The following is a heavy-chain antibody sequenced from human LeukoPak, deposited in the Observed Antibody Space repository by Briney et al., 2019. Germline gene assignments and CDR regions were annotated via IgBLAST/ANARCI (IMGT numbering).Heavy chain of an antibody. V-gene: IGHV3-33*01. D-gene: IGHD5-12*01. CDR2: IWYDGSHK. CDR3: ARDSSLATSSGYDPRRFGY. J-gene: IGHJ4*02. Sequence: GGSLRLSCAAAGFVFNEYGMHWVRQAPGKGLEWVAVIWYDGSHKYHADSVKGRFTISRDNSKNTLYLQMNNLRAEDTAVYYCARDSSLATSSGYDPRRFGYWGQGTLVTVSS. CDR1: GFVFNEYG.